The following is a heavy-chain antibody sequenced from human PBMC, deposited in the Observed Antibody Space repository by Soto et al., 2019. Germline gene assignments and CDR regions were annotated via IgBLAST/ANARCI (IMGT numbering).Heavy chain of an antibody. CDR2: ISSSSSYI. D-gene: IGHD3-22*01. V-gene: IGHV3-21*01. J-gene: IGHJ4*02. CDR1: GFTFRYFC. Sequence: GSLRISRATSGFTFRYFCIKRVPQAPGEGLGWVSSISSSSSYIYYADSVKGRFTISRDNAKNSLYLQMNSLRAEDTAVYYCARAPYYYDSSGYWAYWGQGTLVTVSS. CDR3: ARAPYYYDSSGYWAY.